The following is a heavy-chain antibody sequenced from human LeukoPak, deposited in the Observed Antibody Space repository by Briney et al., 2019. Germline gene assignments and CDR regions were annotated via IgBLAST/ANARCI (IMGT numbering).Heavy chain of an antibody. CDR2: IKQDGSEE. CDR3: ARDGLGSAFDS. Sequence: GGSLRLSCAASGFTFSSYWMTWVRQAPGKGLEWVANIKQDGSEEYHVDSVKGRFTISRDNAKNSLYLQMNSLRAEDTAVYYCARDGLGSAFDSWGQGALVTVSS. J-gene: IGHJ4*02. V-gene: IGHV3-7*01. CDR1: GFTFSSYW. D-gene: IGHD3/OR15-3a*01.